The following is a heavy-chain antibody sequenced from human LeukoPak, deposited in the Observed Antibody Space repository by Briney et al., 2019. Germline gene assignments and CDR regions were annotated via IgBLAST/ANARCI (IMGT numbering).Heavy chain of an antibody. J-gene: IGHJ6*03. CDR3: AKAASGYYMDV. D-gene: IGHD6-13*01. CDR1: GFTFNTYW. V-gene: IGHV3-74*01. CDR2: INSDGSTT. Sequence: GGSLRLSCAASGFTFNTYWMRWVRQAPGKGLVWVSHINSDGSTTNYADSVKGRFTVSRDNAKNTLYLQMNSLRAEDTAVYYCAKAASGYYMDVWGKGTTVTVSS.